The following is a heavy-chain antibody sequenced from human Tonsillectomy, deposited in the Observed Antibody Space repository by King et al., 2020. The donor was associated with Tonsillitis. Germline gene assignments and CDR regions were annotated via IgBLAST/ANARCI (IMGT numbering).Heavy chain of an antibody. CDR2: IKRDGSST. V-gene: IGHV3-74*02. J-gene: IGHJ3*02. CDR3: ARNYYYGSGSYYGLSDAFDI. Sequence: DVQLVESGGGLVQPGGSLRLSCAASGLTFCRYWMHWVRQAPGKGLVWVSRIKRDGSSTNYADSVRGRFTISRDNAKNTLYLQMNSLRVEDTAVYYCARNYYYGSGSYYGLSDAFDIWGQGTMVTVSS. CDR1: GLTFCRYW. D-gene: IGHD3-10*01.